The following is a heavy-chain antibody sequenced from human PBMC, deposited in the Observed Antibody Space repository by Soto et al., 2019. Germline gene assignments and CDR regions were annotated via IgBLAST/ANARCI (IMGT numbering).Heavy chain of an antibody. D-gene: IGHD3-10*01. V-gene: IGHV1-3*01. Sequence: ASVKVSCKASGYTFTSYAMHWVRQAPGQRLEWMGWINAGNGNTKYSQKFQGRVTITRDTSASTAYMELSSLGVEDTAVYYCARDEIPIWSYVGSFDSWGQGTLVTVSS. J-gene: IGHJ4*02. CDR3: ARDEIPIWSYVGSFDS. CDR2: INAGNGNT. CDR1: GYTFTSYA.